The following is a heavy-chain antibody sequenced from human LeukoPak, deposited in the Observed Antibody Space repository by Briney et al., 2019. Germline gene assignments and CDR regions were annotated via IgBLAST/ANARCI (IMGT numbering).Heavy chain of an antibody. J-gene: IGHJ4*02. CDR2: IQYDGSIE. Sequence: PGRSLRLSCTASGFTFSSYGMHRVRQAPGRGLEWVAAIQYDGSIEYYADSVKGRFTISRDQSKNTLFLQVNSLRAEDTAVYYCARDSCGSPSCFDYWGQGTLVTVSS. D-gene: IGHD2-2*01. CDR1: GFTFSSYG. V-gene: IGHV3-33*01. CDR3: ARDSCGSPSCFDY.